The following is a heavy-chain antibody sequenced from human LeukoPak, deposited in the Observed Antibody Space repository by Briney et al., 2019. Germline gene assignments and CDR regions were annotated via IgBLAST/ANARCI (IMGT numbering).Heavy chain of an antibody. D-gene: IGHD2-15*01. Sequence: PGGSLRLSCAASGFTFSSYAMHWVRQAPGKGLEGVAVISYDGSNKYYADSVKGRFTISRDNSKNTLYLQMNSLRAEDTAVYYCAKDLIGRTGPSGYWGQGTLVTVSS. J-gene: IGHJ4*02. CDR2: ISYDGSNK. V-gene: IGHV3-30-3*01. CDR1: GFTFSSYA. CDR3: AKDLIGRTGPSGY.